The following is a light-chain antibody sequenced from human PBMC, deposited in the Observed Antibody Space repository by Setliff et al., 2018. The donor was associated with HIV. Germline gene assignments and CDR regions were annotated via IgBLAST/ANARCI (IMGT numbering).Light chain of an antibody. Sequence: QSVLTQPPSVSGAPGQRVTISCTGSNSNIGAGFDVHWYQQPPGTAPKLLIYGNNNRPSGVPDRISASKSGTSASLALTGLQAEDEADYYCQSYDSSLSRSVFGTGTKVTVL. J-gene: IGLJ1*01. CDR2: GNN. V-gene: IGLV1-40*01. CDR1: NSNIGAGFD. CDR3: QSYDSSLSRSV.